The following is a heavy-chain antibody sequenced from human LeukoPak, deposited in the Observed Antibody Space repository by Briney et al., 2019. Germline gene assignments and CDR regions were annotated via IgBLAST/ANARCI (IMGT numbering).Heavy chain of an antibody. CDR2: INPNSGGT. J-gene: IGHJ4*02. CDR3: ARDHGSSFDY. D-gene: IGHD6-6*01. CDR1: GYIFTGYY. Sequence: ASVKVSCKASGYIFTGYYMHWVRQAPGQGLEWMGWINPNSGGTNYAQKFQGRVTMARDTSISTAYMEPSRLRSDDTAVYYCARDHGSSFDYWGQGTLVTVSS. V-gene: IGHV1-2*02.